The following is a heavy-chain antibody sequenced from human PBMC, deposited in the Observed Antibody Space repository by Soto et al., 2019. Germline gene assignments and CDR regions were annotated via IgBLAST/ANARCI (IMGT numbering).Heavy chain of an antibody. CDR1: GYTFTSYG. D-gene: IGHD6-19*01. V-gene: IGHV1-18*01. CDR2: ISAYNGNT. J-gene: IGHJ4*02. Sequence: QVQLVQSGAEVKKPGASVKVSCKASGYTFTSYGISWVRQAPGQGLEWMGWISAYNGNTNYAQKLQGRATMTTDTSTRTAYMELGSLRSDDTAVYYCARSLAVAGTLANYFDYWGQGPLVTVSS. CDR3: ARSLAVAGTLANYFDY.